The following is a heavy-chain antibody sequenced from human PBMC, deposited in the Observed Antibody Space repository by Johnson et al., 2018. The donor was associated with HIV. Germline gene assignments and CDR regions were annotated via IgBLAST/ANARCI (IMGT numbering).Heavy chain of an antibody. CDR3: ARDLPYYYGTGWDAFDI. CDR1: GFTFRTYW. J-gene: IGHJ3*02. CDR2: IKYDASEK. V-gene: IGHV3-7*05. D-gene: IGHD3-10*01. Sequence: VQLVESGGGVVQPGGSLRLSCAASGFTFRTYWMAWVRQAPEKGPEWVANIKYDASEKYYVDSVKGRFTISRDNAKNSLYLEMSSLRAEDTAVYFCARDLPYYYGTGWDAFDIWGQGTVVTVSS.